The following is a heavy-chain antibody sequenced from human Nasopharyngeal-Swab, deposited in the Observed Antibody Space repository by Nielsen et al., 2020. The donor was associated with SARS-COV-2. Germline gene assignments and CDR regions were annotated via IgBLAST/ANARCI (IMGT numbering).Heavy chain of an antibody. CDR2: ISSSGSTT. V-gene: IGHV3-48*03. J-gene: IGHJ3*01. D-gene: IGHD3-3*01. CDR3: ASPVFGVVSDAFDL. CDR1: RFTFSSYE. Sequence: GESLKLSCAASRFTFSSYEMNWVRQAPGKGLEWLSYISSSGSTTFYADSVKGRFTISRDNSKNTLYLQMNNLRPEDTAMYYCASPVFGVVSDAFDLWGQGTMVTVSS.